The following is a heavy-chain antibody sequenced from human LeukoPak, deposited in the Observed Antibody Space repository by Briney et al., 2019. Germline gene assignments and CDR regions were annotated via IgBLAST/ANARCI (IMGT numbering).Heavy chain of an antibody. CDR2: IFYTGST. D-gene: IGHD6-6*01. V-gene: IGHV4-30-4*01. CDR1: GGSITSGNYY. J-gene: IGHJ5*02. CDR3: ARKYPDHWFDP. Sequence: SETLSLTCTVSGGSITSGNYYWSRIRQPPGKGLEWIGYIFYTGSTNYSPSLKSRVSISVDTFKNQFSLKLSSVTAADTAVYYCARKYPDHWFDPWGQGTLVTVSS.